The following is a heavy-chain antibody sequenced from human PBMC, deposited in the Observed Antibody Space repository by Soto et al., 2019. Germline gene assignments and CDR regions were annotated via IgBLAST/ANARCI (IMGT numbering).Heavy chain of an antibody. CDR1: GYSFTSYW. Sequence: GESLKISCKGSGYSFTSYWIGWVRQMPGKGLEWMGIIYPGDSDTRYSPSFQGQVTISADKSISTAYLQWSSLKASDTAMYYCARLVKTEQYRLHYYPDIVVVPADYWGQGTLVTVSS. D-gene: IGHD2-2*01. CDR2: IYPGDSDT. V-gene: IGHV5-51*01. J-gene: IGHJ4*02. CDR3: ARLVKTEQYRLHYYPDIVVVPADY.